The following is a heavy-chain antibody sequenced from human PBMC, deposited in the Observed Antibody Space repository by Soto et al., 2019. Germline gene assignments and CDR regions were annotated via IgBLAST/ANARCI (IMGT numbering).Heavy chain of an antibody. V-gene: IGHV4-34*01. CDR1: GGSFSGFF. CDR3: VRGQWLPRGEY. J-gene: IGHJ4*02. D-gene: IGHD6-19*01. Sequence: KSSETLSLTCDVYGGSFSGFFWTWIRQPPGKGLEWIGEINHSGSTNYNPSLKSRVTLSMDMSENQFSLGLTSVTAADTAVYYCVRGQWLPRGEYWGQGTLVTVSS. CDR2: INHSGST.